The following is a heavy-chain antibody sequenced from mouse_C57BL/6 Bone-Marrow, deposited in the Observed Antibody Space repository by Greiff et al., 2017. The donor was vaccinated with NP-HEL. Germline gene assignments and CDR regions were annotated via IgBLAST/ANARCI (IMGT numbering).Heavy chain of an antibody. CDR2: IYPGGGYT. CDR1: GYTFTNYW. J-gene: IGHJ4*01. V-gene: IGHV1-63*01. Sequence: VQLQQSGAELVRPGTSVKMSCKASGYTFTNYWIGWAKQRPGHGLEWIGDIYPGGGYTNYNEKFKGKATLTADKSSSTAYMQFSSLTSEDSAIYYCARRDYDDYYAMDYWGQGTSVTVSS. CDR3: ARRDYDDYYAMDY. D-gene: IGHD2-4*01.